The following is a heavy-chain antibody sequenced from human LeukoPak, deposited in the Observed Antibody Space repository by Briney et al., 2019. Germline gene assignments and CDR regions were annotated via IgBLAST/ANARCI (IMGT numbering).Heavy chain of an antibody. D-gene: IGHD6-13*01. CDR1: GGSISSYY. J-gene: IGHJ6*02. CDR2: IYYSGSI. Sequence: KPSETLSLTCTVSGGSISSYYWSWIRQPPGKGLEWIGYIYYSGSINYNPSLKSRVTMSVDTSKNQFSLKLSSVTAADTAVYYCARGTYSSSWTYYYYYGMDVWGQGTTVTVSS. CDR3: ARGTYSSSWTYYYYYGMDV. V-gene: IGHV4-59*12.